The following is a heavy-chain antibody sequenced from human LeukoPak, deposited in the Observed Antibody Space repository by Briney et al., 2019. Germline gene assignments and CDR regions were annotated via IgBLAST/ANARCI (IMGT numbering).Heavy chain of an antibody. V-gene: IGHV4-39*07. CDR1: GGSISSSSYY. Sequence: SETLSLTCTVSGGSISSSSYYWGWLRQPPGKGLEWIGSIYYSGSTYYNPSLKSRVTISVDTSKNQFSLKLSSVTAADTAVYYCARDLLVYPLIQPPDYWGQGTLVTVSS. CDR3: ARDLLVYPLIQPPDY. CDR2: IYYSGST. J-gene: IGHJ4*02. D-gene: IGHD3-16*01.